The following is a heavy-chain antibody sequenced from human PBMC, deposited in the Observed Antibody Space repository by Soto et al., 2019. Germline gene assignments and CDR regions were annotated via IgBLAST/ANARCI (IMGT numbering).Heavy chain of an antibody. CDR3: AKGMNWFDP. J-gene: IGHJ5*02. CDR2: ISRSGGTK. CDR1: GFTFSSYA. Sequence: EVQVLESGGDLVQPGGSLRLSCAASGFTFSSYAMNWVRQAPGRGLEWVSGISRSGGTKYYADSVKGRFTISRDNSKNTLYLEMNSLRVEDTAVYYCAKGMNWFDPWGQGTLVTVSS. V-gene: IGHV3-23*01.